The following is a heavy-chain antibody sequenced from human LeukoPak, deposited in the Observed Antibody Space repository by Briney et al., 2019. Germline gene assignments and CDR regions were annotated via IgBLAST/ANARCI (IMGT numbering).Heavy chain of an antibody. CDR2: IWYDGSNK. D-gene: IGHD2-15*01. V-gene: IGHV3-33*01. Sequence: GESLRLSCAASGFTFSSYGMHWVRQAPGKGLEWVAVIWYDGSNKYYADSVKGRFTISRDNSKNTLYLQMNSLRAEDTAVYYCARGRRHCSGGSCYSLDYWGQGTLVTVSS. J-gene: IGHJ4*02. CDR1: GFTFSSYG. CDR3: ARGRRHCSGGSCYSLDY.